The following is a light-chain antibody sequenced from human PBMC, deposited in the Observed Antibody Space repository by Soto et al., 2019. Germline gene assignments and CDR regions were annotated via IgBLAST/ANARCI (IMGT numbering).Light chain of an antibody. J-gene: IGKJ5*01. CDR2: GAS. CDR3: QQRSSWPPTIT. V-gene: IGKV3-15*01. Sequence: EIVLTQSPATLSVSPGERATLSCRASQSVSSNLAWYQQKPGQAPSLLMYGASTRATGIPARFSGSGSGTEFTLTISSLMSDDFAVYYCQQRSSWPPTITFGQGTRLEIK. CDR1: QSVSSN.